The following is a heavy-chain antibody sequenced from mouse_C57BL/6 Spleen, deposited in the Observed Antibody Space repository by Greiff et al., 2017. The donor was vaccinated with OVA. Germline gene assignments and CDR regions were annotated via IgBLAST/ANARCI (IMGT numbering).Heavy chain of an antibody. V-gene: IGHV2-5*01. CDR3: AKNGYGNSFFFDY. CDR1: GFSLTSYG. CDR2: IWRGGST. J-gene: IGHJ2*01. Sequence: VQLVESGPGLVQPSQSLSITCTVSGFSLTSYGVHWVRQSPGKGLEWLGVIWRGGSTDYNAAFMSRLSITKDNSKSQVFFKMNSLQADDTAIYYCAKNGYGNSFFFDYWGQGTTLTVSS. D-gene: IGHD2-1*01.